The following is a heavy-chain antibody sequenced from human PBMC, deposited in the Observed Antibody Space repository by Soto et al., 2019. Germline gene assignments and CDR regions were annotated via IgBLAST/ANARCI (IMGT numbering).Heavy chain of an antibody. J-gene: IGHJ4*02. D-gene: IGHD3-9*01. CDR3: ARDKMTGIFDY. Sequence: QVQLQQWGAGLLKPSESLSLTCAVYGGSFSGYYWTWIRQPPGTGLEWIGEINHSGSTNYNPSLKSRVTISVDTSKNQFSLKLTSVTAADTAVYYCARDKMTGIFDYWGQGTLVTVSS. CDR2: INHSGST. V-gene: IGHV4-34*01. CDR1: GGSFSGYY.